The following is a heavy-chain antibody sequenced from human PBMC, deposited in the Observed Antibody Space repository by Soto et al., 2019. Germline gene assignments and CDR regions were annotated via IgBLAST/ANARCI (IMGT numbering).Heavy chain of an antibody. D-gene: IGHD6-6*01. Sequence: QVQLVESGGGVVQPGRSLRLSCAASGFTFSSYGMHWVRQAPGKGLEWVAVIWYVGSNKYYADSVKGRFTISRDNSKNTLYLQMNSLRAEDTAVYYCARDGSIAARYGYYGMDVWGQGTTVTVSS. CDR2: IWYVGSNK. V-gene: IGHV3-33*01. CDR3: ARDGSIAARYGYYGMDV. CDR1: GFTFSSYG. J-gene: IGHJ6*02.